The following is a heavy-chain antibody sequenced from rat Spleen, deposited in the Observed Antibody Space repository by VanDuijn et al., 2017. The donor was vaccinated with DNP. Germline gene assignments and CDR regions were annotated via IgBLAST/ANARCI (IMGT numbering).Heavy chain of an antibody. D-gene: IGHD1-12*02. CDR3: ARDGTVFRYFDF. CDR2: ISTSGGVT. J-gene: IGHJ1*01. CDR1: GFTFNYYW. Sequence: EVQLVESGGDLVQPGRSLKLSCVASGFTFNYYWMAWIRQAPTKGLEWVASISTSGGVTYYRDSVKGRFTISRENAKNTQYLQMNSLRSEDTATYYCARDGTVFRYFDFWGTGTMVTVSS. V-gene: IGHV5S13*01.